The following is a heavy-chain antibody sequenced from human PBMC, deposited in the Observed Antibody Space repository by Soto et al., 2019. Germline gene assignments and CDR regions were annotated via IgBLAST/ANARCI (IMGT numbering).Heavy chain of an antibody. V-gene: IGHV3-23*01. CDR1: GFIIRNYA. D-gene: IGHD2-21*01. J-gene: IGHJ6*02. Sequence: GGSLRLSCAASGFIIRNYAMSWVRLAPGKGLEWVSAITGNSGSTYNAGSVKGRFTISRDTSQNTLYLQMKSLSAVDTAVYYCTKHWGGPPYYSGMNVWGQGTTVTVYS. CDR2: ITGNSGST. CDR3: TKHWGGPPYYSGMNV.